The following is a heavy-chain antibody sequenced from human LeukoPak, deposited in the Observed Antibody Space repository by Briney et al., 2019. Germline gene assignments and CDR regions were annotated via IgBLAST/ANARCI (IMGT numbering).Heavy chain of an antibody. CDR2: VSGDGVAT. J-gene: IGHJ4*02. Sequence: GGSLRLSCAASGFTFSNNAMTWVRQAPGKGLEWVSTVSGDGVATYYADSVKGRFAISRDNSKDTVYLQMGSLRVEDTAVYYCAKTRMWNLRLDSWGQGTLVAVSS. V-gene: IGHV3-23*01. D-gene: IGHD1-1*01. CDR3: AKTRMWNLRLDS. CDR1: GFTFSNNA.